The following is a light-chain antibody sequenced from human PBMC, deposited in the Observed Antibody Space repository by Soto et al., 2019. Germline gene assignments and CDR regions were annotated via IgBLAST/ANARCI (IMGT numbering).Light chain of an antibody. CDR2: DAS. Sequence: EIVLTQSPATLSLSPGERATLSCRDSQSLSSHLVWYQQKPGQAPRLLMYDASNRATGIPARFSGSGSGTDFTLTISSLEPEDFAVYYCQQRPNWPLTFGAGTKVEIK. V-gene: IGKV3-11*01. CDR1: QSLSSH. J-gene: IGKJ4*01. CDR3: QQRPNWPLT.